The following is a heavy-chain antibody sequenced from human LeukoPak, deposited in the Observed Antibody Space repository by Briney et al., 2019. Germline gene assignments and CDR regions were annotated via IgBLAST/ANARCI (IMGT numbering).Heavy chain of an antibody. J-gene: IGHJ4*02. Sequence: GRSLRLSCAASGFTLSSYGMHWVRQAPGQGLEWVAVIWYDGSSKYYADSVKGRFTISRDNSKNTLYLQMNSLRAEDTAVFYCVREQVTAAVNYFDFWGQGTLVTVSS. D-gene: IGHD6-13*01. V-gene: IGHV3-33*01. CDR1: GFTLSSYG. CDR3: VREQVTAAVNYFDF. CDR2: IWYDGSSK.